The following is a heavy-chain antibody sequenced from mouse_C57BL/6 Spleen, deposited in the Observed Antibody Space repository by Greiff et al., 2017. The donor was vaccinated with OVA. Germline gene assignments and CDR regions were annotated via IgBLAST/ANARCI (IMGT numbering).Heavy chain of an antibody. CDR2: IHPSDSDT. V-gene: IGHV1-74*01. CDR1: GYTFTSYW. D-gene: IGHD2-4*01. Sequence: QVHVKQSGAELVKPGASVKVSCKASGYTFTSYWMHWVKQRPGQGLEWIGRIHPSDSDTNYNQKFKGKATLTVDKSSSTAYMQLSSLTSEDSAVYYCAREDYDDWYFDVWGTGTTVTVSS. CDR3: AREDYDDWYFDV. J-gene: IGHJ1*03.